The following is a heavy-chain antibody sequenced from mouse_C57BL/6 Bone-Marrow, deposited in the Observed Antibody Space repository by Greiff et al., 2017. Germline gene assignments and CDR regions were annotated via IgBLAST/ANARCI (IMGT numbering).Heavy chain of an antibody. CDR2: ISDGGSYT. D-gene: IGHD2-4*01. Sequence: EVKVVESGGGLVKPGGSLKLSCAASGFTFSSYAMSWVRQTPEKRLEWVATISDGGSYTYYPDNVKGRFTISRDNAKNNLYLQMSHLKSEDTAMYYWARDDYGIWYFDVWGTGTTVTVSS. CDR1: GFTFSSYA. V-gene: IGHV5-4*01. J-gene: IGHJ1*03. CDR3: ARDDYGIWYFDV.